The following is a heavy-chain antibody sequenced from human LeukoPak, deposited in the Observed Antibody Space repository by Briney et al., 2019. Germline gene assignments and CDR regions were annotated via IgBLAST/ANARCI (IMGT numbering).Heavy chain of an antibody. CDR3: ARDSPSGSYFDY. J-gene: IGHJ4*02. D-gene: IGHD1-26*01. V-gene: IGHV4-59*01. Sequence: SETLSLTCTVSGGSISSYYWSWTRQPPGKGLEWIGYIYYSGSTNYNPSLKSRVTISVDTSKNQFSLKLSSVTAADTAVYYCARDSPSGSYFDYWGQGTLVTVSS. CDR2: IYYSGST. CDR1: GGSISSYY.